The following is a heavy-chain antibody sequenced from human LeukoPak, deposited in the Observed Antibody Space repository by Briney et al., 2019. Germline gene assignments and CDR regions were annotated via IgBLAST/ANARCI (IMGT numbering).Heavy chain of an antibody. CDR1: GFTVSSNY. CDR2: IYSGGST. D-gene: IGHD4-23*01. J-gene: IGHJ4*02. Sequence: QPGGSLRLSCAASGFTVSSNYMSWVRQAPGKGLEWVSVIYSGGSTYYADSVKGRFTISRDNSKNTLYLQMNSLGAEDTAVYYCARAGTTVVTPFDYWGQGTLVTVSS. CDR3: ARAGTTVVTPFDY. V-gene: IGHV3-53*01.